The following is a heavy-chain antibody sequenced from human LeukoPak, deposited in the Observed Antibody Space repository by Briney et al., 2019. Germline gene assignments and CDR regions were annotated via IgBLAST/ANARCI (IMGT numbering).Heavy chain of an antibody. D-gene: IGHD5-12*01. CDR1: GGSVSSPIFY. CDR3: ATSYSGYDTYYFDY. V-gene: IGHV4-31*03. CDR2: IYYTGDT. Sequence: SETLSLTCSVSGGSVSSPIFYWNWIRQHPGKGLEWIGYIYYTGDTFYNPSLKSRVTMSLDTSDNQFSLKLSSVTAADTAVYYCATSYSGYDTYYFDYWGQGTLVTVSS. J-gene: IGHJ4*02.